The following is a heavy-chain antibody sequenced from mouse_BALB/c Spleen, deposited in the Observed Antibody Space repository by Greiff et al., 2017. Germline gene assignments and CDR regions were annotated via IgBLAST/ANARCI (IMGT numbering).Heavy chain of an antibody. CDR2: ISTYYGDA. Sequence: VQLVESGAELVRPGVSVTISCTGSGYTFTDYAMHWVQQSHAKSLEWIGVISTYYGDASYNQKFKGKATMTVDKYSSTAYMELARLTSEDSAIYYCAMSYYYCSSYYAMDYWGQGTSVTGSS. V-gene: IGHV1S137*01. CDR3: AMSYYYCSSYYAMDY. CDR1: GYTFTDYA. J-gene: IGHJ4*01. D-gene: IGHD1-1*01.